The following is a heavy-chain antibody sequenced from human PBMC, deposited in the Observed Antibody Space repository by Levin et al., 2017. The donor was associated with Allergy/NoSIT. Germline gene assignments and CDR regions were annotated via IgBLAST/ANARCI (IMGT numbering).Heavy chain of an antibody. J-gene: IGHJ2*01. CDR2: INPNSGGT. CDR3: ARDSRSLDYSYYGGPSYFVL. D-gene: IGHD4-11*01. V-gene: IGHV1-2*02. Sequence: ASVKVSCTASGYSFTDYYVHWVRQAPGQGLEWMGWINPNSGGTNYAQKFQGRVTMTRDTSISTAYMELSRLRSDDTAVYYCARDSRSLDYSYYGGPSYFVLWGRGTLVTVSS. CDR1: GYSFTDYY.